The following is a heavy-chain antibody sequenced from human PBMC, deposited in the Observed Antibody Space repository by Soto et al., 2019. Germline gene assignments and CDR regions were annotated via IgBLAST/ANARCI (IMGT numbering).Heavy chain of an antibody. CDR1: GFTFRTYA. Sequence: GGSLRLSCAASGFTFRTYAMNWERQAPGRGLEWVSGISGTGVGTYYAGSVKGRFTISRDNSKNTLYLQMNSLRAEDTAVYYCAKARTVYYDFWSGPPSLDVWGQGTTVTVSS. CDR3: AKARTVYYDFWSGPPSLDV. D-gene: IGHD3-3*01. J-gene: IGHJ6*02. CDR2: ISGTGVGT. V-gene: IGHV3-23*01.